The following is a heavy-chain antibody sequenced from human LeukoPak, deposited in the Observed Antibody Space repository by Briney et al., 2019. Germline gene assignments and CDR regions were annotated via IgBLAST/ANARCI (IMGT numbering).Heavy chain of an antibody. CDR1: GGSFSGFY. V-gene: IGHV4-34*01. J-gene: IGHJ6*02. Sequence: PSETLSLTCAVYGGSFSGFYWSWIRQPPVRGLEWIGEINRSGSTNYNPSLKSRVTISVDTSKNHFSLKLSSVTAADTAVYSCARGPTVTTPHNYYGLDAWGQGTTVTVAS. CDR2: INRSGST. D-gene: IGHD4-17*01. CDR3: ARGPTVTTPHNYYGLDA.